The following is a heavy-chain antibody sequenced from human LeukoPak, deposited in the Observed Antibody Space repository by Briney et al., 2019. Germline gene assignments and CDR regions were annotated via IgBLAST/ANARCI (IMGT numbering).Heavy chain of an antibody. D-gene: IGHD1-26*01. J-gene: IGHJ4*02. CDR2: ISGSGGST. CDR3: ALHNGGSYYFFGVDY. Sequence: QTGGSLRLSCAASGFTFSSYAMSWVRQAPGKGLEWVSAISGSGGSTYYADSVKGRFTISRDNSKNTLYLQMNSLRAEDTAVYYCALHNGGSYYFFGVDYWGQGTLVTVSS. CDR1: GFTFSSYA. V-gene: IGHV3-23*01.